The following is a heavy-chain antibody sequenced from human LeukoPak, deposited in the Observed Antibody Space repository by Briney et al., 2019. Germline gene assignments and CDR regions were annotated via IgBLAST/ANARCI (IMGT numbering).Heavy chain of an antibody. D-gene: IGHD3-22*01. J-gene: IGHJ4*02. CDR1: GFTFSSYS. CDR2: ISSSSSTI. CDR3: ARALNYYDSSGYLY. V-gene: IGHV3-48*04. Sequence: PGGSLRLSCAASGFTFSSYSMNWVRQAPGKGLEWVSYISSSSSTIYYADSVKGRFTISRDNAKNSLYLQMNSLRAEDTAVYYCARALNYYDSSGYLYWGQGTLVTVSS.